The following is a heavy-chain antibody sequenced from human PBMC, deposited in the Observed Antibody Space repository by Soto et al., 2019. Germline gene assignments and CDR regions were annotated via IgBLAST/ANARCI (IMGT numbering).Heavy chain of an antibody. Sequence: QVQLVESGGGLVKPGGSLRLSCAASGFTFSDYYMSWIRQAPGKGLEWVSYISSSGSTIYYADSVKGRFTISRDNAKKSLYQRMNRVRAEDTAVYYCAKVAATPYYYYGMDVWGQGTTVTASS. CDR3: AKVAATPYYYYGMDV. V-gene: IGHV3-11*01. J-gene: IGHJ6*01. D-gene: IGHD2-15*01. CDR1: GFTFSDYY. CDR2: ISSSGSTI.